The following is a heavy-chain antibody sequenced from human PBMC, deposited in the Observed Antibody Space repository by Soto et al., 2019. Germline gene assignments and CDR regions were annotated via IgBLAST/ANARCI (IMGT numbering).Heavy chain of an antibody. CDR1: GFTFSSYG. D-gene: IGHD2-15*01. J-gene: IGHJ6*02. CDR3: AKDQADIVVVVAADNYYYGMDV. V-gene: IGHV3-30*18. Sequence: QEQLVESGGGVVQPGRSLRLSCAASGFTFSSYGMHWVRQAPGKGLEWVAVISYDGSNKYYADSVKGRFTISRDNSKNTLYLQMNSLRAEDTAVYYCAKDQADIVVVVAADNYYYGMDVWGQGTTVTVSS. CDR2: ISYDGSNK.